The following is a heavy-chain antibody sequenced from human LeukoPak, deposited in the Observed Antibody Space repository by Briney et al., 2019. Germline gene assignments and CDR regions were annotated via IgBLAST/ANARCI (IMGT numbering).Heavy chain of an antibody. V-gene: IGHV4-39*07. J-gene: IGHJ4*02. CDR1: GGSISSSSYY. D-gene: IGHD1-26*01. CDR2: IYYSGST. CDR3: ASRYRKVGATHY. Sequence: PSETLSLTCTVSGGSISSSSYYWGWIRQPPGKGLEWIGSIYYSGSTYHNPSLKSRVTISVDTSKNQFSLKLSSVTAADTAVYYCASRYRKVGATHYWGQGTLVTVSS.